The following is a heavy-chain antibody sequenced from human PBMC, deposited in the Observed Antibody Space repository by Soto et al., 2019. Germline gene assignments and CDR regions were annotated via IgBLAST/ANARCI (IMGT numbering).Heavy chain of an antibody. D-gene: IGHD4-17*01. CDR3: ARATDPYGDYDYYYGMDV. CDR1: GDSVSSNSAA. CDR2: TYYRSKWYS. V-gene: IGHV6-1*01. J-gene: IGHJ6*02. Sequence: SQTLSLTCAISGDSVSSNSAAWNWIRQSPSRGLEWLGRTYYRSKWYSDYAVSVKSRITINPDTSKNQFSLQLNSVTPEDTAVYYCARATDPYGDYDYYYGMDVWGQGTTVTVSS.